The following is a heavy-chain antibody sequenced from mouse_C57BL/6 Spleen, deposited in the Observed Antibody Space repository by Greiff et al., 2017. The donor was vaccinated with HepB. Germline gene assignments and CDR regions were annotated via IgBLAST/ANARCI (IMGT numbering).Heavy chain of an antibody. CDR3: TREGLLPDFDY. CDR2: IDPETGGT. D-gene: IGHD2-3*01. J-gene: IGHJ2*01. CDR1: GYTFTDYE. Sequence: QVQLQQSGAELVRPGASVTLSCKASGYTFTDYEMHWVKQTPVHGLEWIGAIDPETGGTAYNQKFKGKAILTADKSSSTAYMELRSLTSEDSAVYYCTREGLLPDFDYWGQGTTLTVSS. V-gene: IGHV1-15*01.